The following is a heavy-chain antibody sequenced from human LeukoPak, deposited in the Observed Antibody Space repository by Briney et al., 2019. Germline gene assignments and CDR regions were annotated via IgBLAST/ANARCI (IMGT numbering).Heavy chain of an antibody. V-gene: IGHV1-46*01. CDR1: GYTFTSYY. CDR3: TSRLSA. Sequence: ASVKVSCKASGYTFTSYYMHWVRQAPGQGLEWMGVIIPSDGSTRYAQKFQGSVTMTRDTSTSTVYMELSSLRSEDTAVYYCTSRLSAWGQGTLVTVSS. D-gene: IGHD3-16*01. J-gene: IGHJ4*02. CDR2: IIPSDGST.